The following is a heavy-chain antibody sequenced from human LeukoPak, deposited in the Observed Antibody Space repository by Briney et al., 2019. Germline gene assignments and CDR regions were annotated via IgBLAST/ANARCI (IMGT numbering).Heavy chain of an antibody. D-gene: IGHD5-18*01. CDR2: ISSSGTTI. CDR1: GFTFSDYY. CDR3: ARRATTERGHSYGLDF. Sequence: GGSLRLSCAASGFTFSDYYMSWIRQAPGKGLEWVSYISSSGTTILYADSVKGRFTISRDNAKNSPYLQMNSLRAEDTAMYYCARRATTERGHSYGLDFWGQGTLVTVSS. V-gene: IGHV3-11*04. J-gene: IGHJ4*02.